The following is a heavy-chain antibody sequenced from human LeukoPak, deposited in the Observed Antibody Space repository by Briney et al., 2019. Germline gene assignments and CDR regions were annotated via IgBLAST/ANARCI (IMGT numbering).Heavy chain of an antibody. V-gene: IGHV1-18*01. J-gene: IGHJ4*02. CDR2: ISAYNGNT. Sequence: ASVKVSCKASGYTFTSYGISWVRQAPGQGLEWMGWISAYNGNTNYAQKFQGRVTITADKSTSTAYMELSSLRSEDTAVYYCARVDLDSGSYSDYWGQGTLVTVSS. D-gene: IGHD1-26*01. CDR1: GYTFTSYG. CDR3: ARVDLDSGSYSDY.